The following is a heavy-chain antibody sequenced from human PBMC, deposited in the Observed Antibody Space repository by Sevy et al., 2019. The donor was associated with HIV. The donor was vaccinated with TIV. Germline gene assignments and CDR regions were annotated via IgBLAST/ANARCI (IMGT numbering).Heavy chain of an antibody. CDR3: AKVKEQRLVPRYFDY. J-gene: IGHJ4*01. Sequence: GGCLRLSCAASGFTFSSYAMSWVRQAPGKGLEWVSAISGSGGSTYYADSVKGRFTISRDNSKNTLYLQMNSLRAEDTAVYYCAKVKEQRLVPRYFDYWGHGTLVTVSS. CDR1: GFTFSSYA. V-gene: IGHV3-23*01. CDR2: ISGSGGST. D-gene: IGHD6-19*01.